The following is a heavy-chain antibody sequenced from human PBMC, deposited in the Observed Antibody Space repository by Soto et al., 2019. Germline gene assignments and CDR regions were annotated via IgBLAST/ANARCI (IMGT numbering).Heavy chain of an antibody. CDR1: GFTFSSYA. V-gene: IGHV3-23*01. CDR2: ISGSGGST. J-gene: IGHJ6*02. CDR3: AKDRGIAAAGPYYYYYGMDV. D-gene: IGHD6-13*01. Sequence: EVQLLESGGGLVQPGGSLRLSCAASGFTFSSYATSWVRQAPGKGLEWVSAISGSGGSTYYADSVKGRFTISRDNSKNTLYLQMNSLRAEDTAVYYCAKDRGIAAAGPYYYYYGMDVWGQGTTVTVSS.